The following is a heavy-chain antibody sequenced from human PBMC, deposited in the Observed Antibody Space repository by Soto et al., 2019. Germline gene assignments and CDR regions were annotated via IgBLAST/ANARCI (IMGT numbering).Heavy chain of an antibody. CDR3: ARHDCGGGVGNYYGSSGYSFDY. CDR2: IYPGDSDT. CDR1: GYTFIDYC. Sequence: PGESLKISSNGSGYTFIDYCMRWVRQEPGKGLEWMGVIYPGDSDTRYSTSFHGHVTISADKSISTAYLQWSSLQASDTAMYYCARHDCGGGVGNYYGSSGYSFDYWGQGTLVTVSP. V-gene: IGHV5-51*01. D-gene: IGHD3-22*01. J-gene: IGHJ4*02.